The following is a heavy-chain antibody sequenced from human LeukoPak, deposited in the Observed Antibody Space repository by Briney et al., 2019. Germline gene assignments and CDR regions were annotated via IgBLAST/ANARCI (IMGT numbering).Heavy chain of an antibody. CDR3: ARDVSNLEWLLFDY. Sequence: GSLRLSCAASGFTFSSYGMHWVRQAPGKGLEWVAVISYDGSNKYYADSVKGRFTISRDNSKNTLYLQMNSLRAEDTAVYYCARDVSNLEWLLFDYWGQGTLVTVSS. CDR1: GFTFSSYG. CDR2: ISYDGSNK. J-gene: IGHJ4*02. D-gene: IGHD3-3*01. V-gene: IGHV3-30*03.